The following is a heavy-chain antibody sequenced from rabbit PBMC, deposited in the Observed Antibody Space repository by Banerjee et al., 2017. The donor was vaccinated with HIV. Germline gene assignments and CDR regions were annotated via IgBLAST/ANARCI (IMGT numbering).Heavy chain of an antibody. J-gene: IGHJ4*01. D-gene: IGHD4-1*01. CDR2: IGAGSSGTT. V-gene: IGHV1S40*01. Sequence: QSLEESGGDLVKPGASLTLTCTASGFSFSSYWMWWVRQAPGKGLEWIACIGAGSSGTTYYASWAKGRFTISKTSSTTVTLQMTSLTAADTATYFCARDLAGVIGWNFDLWGQGTLVTVS. CDR3: ARDLAGVIGWNFDL. CDR1: GFSFSSYW.